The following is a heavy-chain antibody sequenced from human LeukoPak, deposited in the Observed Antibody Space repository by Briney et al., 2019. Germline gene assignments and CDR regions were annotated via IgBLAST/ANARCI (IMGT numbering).Heavy chain of an antibody. J-gene: IGHJ3*02. V-gene: IGHV1-24*01. CDR2: FDPEDGET. CDR3: ATGVQTTVVTGGDAFDI. CDR1: GYTLTELS. Sequence: ASVKVSCKVSGYTLTELSMHWVRQAPGKGLEWMGGFDPEDGETIYAQKFQGRVTMTEDTSTDTAYMELSRLRSEDTAVYYCATGVQTTVVTGGDAFDIWGQGTMVTVSS. D-gene: IGHD4-23*01.